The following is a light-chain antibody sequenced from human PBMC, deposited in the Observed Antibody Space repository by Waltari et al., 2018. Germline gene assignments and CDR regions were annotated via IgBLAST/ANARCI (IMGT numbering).Light chain of an antibody. CDR2: DAS. V-gene: IGKV1-33*01. Sequence: DIQMTQSPSSLSASVGDRVTITCQASQDISNYLNWYQQKPGKPPKLLIYDASNLQTGVPTRFSGSASATQFTFTISSLQPEDIATYYCQQYDNLPLTFGGGTKVEIK. CDR1: QDISNY. J-gene: IGKJ4*01. CDR3: QQYDNLPLT.